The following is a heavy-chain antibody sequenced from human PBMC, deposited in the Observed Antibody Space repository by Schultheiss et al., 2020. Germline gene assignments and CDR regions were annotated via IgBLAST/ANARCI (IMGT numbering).Heavy chain of an antibody. J-gene: IGHJ2*01. Sequence: SETLSLTCTVSGGSISSGGYYWSWIRQHPGKGLEWIGYIYYSGSTYYNPSLKSRVTISVDTSKNQFSLKLSSVTAADTAVYYCARGHIVVVIAPDPVNWYFDLWGRGTL. V-gene: IGHV4-31*03. CDR1: GGSISSGGYY. CDR3: ARGHIVVVIAPDPVNWYFDL. CDR2: IYYSGST. D-gene: IGHD2-21*01.